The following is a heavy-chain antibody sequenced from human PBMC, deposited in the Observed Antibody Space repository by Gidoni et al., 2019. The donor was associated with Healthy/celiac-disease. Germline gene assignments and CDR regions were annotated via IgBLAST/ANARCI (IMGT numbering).Heavy chain of an antibody. V-gene: IGHV3-9*01. D-gene: IGHD5-12*01. J-gene: IGHJ4*02. Sequence: EVQLVESGGGLVQPGRSLRLSCAASGFTFDDYAMHWVRQAPGKGLEWGSGISWNSGSIGYADSVKGRFTISRDNAKNSLYLQMNSLRAEDTALYYCAKSRGDGYNKLVFDYWGQGTLVTVSS. CDR1: GFTFDDYA. CDR2: ISWNSGSI. CDR3: AKSRGDGYNKLVFDY.